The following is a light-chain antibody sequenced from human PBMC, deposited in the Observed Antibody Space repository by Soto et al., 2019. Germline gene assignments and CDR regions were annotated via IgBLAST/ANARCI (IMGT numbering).Light chain of an antibody. Sequence: QSALTQPASVSGSPGQSITISCTGTSGDVGAYNYVSWYQQHPGKAPKLMIYDVSNRPSGVSNRFSGSKSGNTASLTISGLQAEDEADYYCSSFTSSTTLIFGGGTQLTV. CDR1: SGDVGAYNY. CDR2: DVS. V-gene: IGLV2-14*03. J-gene: IGLJ2*01. CDR3: SSFTSSTTLI.